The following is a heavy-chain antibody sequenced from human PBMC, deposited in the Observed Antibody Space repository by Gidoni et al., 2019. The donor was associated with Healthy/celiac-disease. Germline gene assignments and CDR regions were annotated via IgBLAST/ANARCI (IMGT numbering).Heavy chain of an antibody. CDR1: GYRFTSYW. CDR2: IHPGDSDT. J-gene: IGHJ4*02. D-gene: IGHD3-22*01. V-gene: IGHV5-51*01. Sequence: EVQLVQSGAEVKKPGESLKISCKGSGYRFTSYWIGWVRQMPGKGLEWMGIIHPGDSDTRYSPSFQGQVTISADKSISTAYLQWSSLKASDTAMYYCARHEGRDSSGYYPDYWGQGTLVTVSS. CDR3: ARHEGRDSSGYYPDY.